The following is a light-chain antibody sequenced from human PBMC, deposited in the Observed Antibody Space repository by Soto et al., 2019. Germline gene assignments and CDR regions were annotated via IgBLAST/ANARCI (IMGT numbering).Light chain of an antibody. CDR1: QNIDRY. CDR3: QQFKDYFCT. V-gene: IGKV1-5*01. CDR2: DAS. Sequence: DIHMTQSPSTLSASVGDRVTITCRASQNIDRYMAWYQQKPGRAPSLIIYDASTLERGVPSRFSGSGSGTEFTLIISSLQPDDFATYYCQQFKDYFCTFGQGTKV. J-gene: IGKJ1*01.